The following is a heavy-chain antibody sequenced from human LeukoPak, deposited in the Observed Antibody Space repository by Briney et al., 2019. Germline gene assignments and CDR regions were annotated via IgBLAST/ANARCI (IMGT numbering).Heavy chain of an antibody. J-gene: IGHJ5*02. CDR2: IRYDGSNK. V-gene: IGHV3-30*02. Sequence: GGSLRLSSAASGFTFSSYGMHWVRQAPGKGLEWVAFIRYDGSNKYYADSVKGRFTISRDNSKNTLYLQMNSLIAEDTAVYYCANLADIAAAGKLGWFDPWGQGTLVTVSS. CDR1: GFTFSSYG. CDR3: ANLADIAAAGKLGWFDP. D-gene: IGHD6-13*01.